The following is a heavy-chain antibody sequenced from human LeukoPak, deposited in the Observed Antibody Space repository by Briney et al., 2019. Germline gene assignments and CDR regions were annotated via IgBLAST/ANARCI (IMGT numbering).Heavy chain of an antibody. Sequence: PGGSLRLSCVASGFSFNDYSMNWVRQAPGKGLEWISYITSSSSIYYADSVKGRFTISRDNAKNSLYLQMNRLRAEDTAVYYCARGGRVTRFDYWGQGTLVSVSS. CDR3: ARGGRVTRFDY. CDR2: ITSSSSI. D-gene: IGHD2-15*01. CDR1: GFSFNDYS. V-gene: IGHV3-48*01. J-gene: IGHJ4*02.